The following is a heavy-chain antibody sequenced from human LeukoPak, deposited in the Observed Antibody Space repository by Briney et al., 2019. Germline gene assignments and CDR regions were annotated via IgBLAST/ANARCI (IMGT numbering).Heavy chain of an antibody. Sequence: GGSQCLSCAASGVTVGTNSMSWDRQSPGKGLEWVSVIYSGGSTYNADSVNGRFTVSRDNSRNTLFLQMNNLRAEDTALYFCASAREYCGSAGCYEYFQKWGQGTLVIVSS. CDR2: IYSGGST. D-gene: IGHD2-2*01. J-gene: IGHJ1*01. V-gene: IGHV3-53*01. CDR3: ASAREYCGSAGCYEYFQK. CDR1: GVTVGTNS.